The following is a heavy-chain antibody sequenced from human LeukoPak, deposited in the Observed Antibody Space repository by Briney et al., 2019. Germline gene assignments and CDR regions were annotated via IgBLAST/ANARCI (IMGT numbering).Heavy chain of an antibody. CDR2: IYYSGST. Sequence: SETLSVTPTVPGGSTSSYNRSWIRQPPGEGLGWIGHIYYSGSTNYNPSLKSRVTISVDTSKNQFSLKLSSVTAADTAVYYCARADYYGSGSSNDYWGQGTLVTVSS. V-gene: IGHV4-59*01. D-gene: IGHD3-10*01. J-gene: IGHJ4*02. CDR1: GGSTSSYN. CDR3: ARADYYGSGSSNDY.